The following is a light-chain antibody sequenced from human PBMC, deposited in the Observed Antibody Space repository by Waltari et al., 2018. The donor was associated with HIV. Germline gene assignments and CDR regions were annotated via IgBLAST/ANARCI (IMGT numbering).Light chain of an antibody. V-gene: IGLV2-23*02. Sequence: QSALTQPASVSGSPGQSITISCTRTSSDVATYKLVSWYQQHPGKAPKLMIYEVSKRPSGFSDRCSGSKSGDTASLTISGLQAEDESDYYCCSYVSNVIFGGGTKLTVL. J-gene: IGLJ2*01. CDR3: CSYVSNVI. CDR1: SSDVATYKL. CDR2: EVS.